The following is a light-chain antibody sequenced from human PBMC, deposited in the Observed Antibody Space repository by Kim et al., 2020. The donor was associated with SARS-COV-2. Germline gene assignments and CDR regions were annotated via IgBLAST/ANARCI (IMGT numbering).Light chain of an antibody. Sequence: EIVLTQSPATLSLSPGERATLSCRASQSVSSYLAWYQQKPGQAPRLLIYDASNRATGIPARFIGSGSGTDFTLTISSLEPEDFAVYYCQQRSNRLTFGGGTKVDIK. CDR1: QSVSSY. CDR3: QQRSNRLT. V-gene: IGKV3-11*01. CDR2: DAS. J-gene: IGKJ4*01.